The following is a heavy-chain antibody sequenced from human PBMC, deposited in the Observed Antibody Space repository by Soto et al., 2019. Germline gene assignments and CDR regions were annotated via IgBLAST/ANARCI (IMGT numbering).Heavy chain of an antibody. Sequence: RSLTCTVSGGSVSSGSYYWSWIRQPPGEGLEWFGYIYYSGVTSYNPSLKSRVTISVDTSKNQFSLNLSSVTAAYTAVYYCARDTPITTSGVVTRWFEPWGQETMVTVSS. CDR3: ARDTPITTSGVVTRWFEP. D-gene: IGHD3-3*01. V-gene: IGHV4-61*01. CDR1: GGSVSSGSYY. CDR2: IYYSGVT. J-gene: IGHJ5*02.